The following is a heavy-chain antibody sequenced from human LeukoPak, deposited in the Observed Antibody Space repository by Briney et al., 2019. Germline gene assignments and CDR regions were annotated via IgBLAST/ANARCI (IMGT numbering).Heavy chain of an antibody. V-gene: IGHV4-38-2*01. CDR3: ARGVGYCSSTSCYATNFDY. CDR1: GHSISSGYY. CDR2: IYHSGST. J-gene: IGHJ4*02. Sequence: SETLSLTCAVSGHSISSGYYWGWIRQPPGKGLEWIGSIYHSGSTYYNPSLKSRVTISVDTSKNQFSLKLSSVTAADTAVYYCARGVGYCSSTSCYATNFDYWGQGTLVTVSS. D-gene: IGHD2-2*01.